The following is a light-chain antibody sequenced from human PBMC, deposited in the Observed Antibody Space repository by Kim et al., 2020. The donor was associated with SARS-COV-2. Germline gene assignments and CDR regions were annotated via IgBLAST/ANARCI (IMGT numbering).Light chain of an antibody. CDR3: QHYNNWPPWT. CDR1: QSIRSN. V-gene: IGKV3-15*01. J-gene: IGKJ1*01. Sequence: EIVMTQSPATLSVSPGERGTLSCRASQSIRSNLAWYQQKPGQAPRLLIHDASTRATGIPARFSGNGSGTDFTLTISSLQSEDFAFYYCQHYNNWPPWTFGQGTKVDIK. CDR2: DAS.